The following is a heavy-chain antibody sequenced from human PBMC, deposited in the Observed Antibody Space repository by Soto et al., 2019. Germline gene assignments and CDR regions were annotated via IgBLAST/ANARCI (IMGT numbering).Heavy chain of an antibody. CDR3: ARDLYNYGRSGRDDAFDM. J-gene: IGHJ3*02. CDR2: ISPYNGDT. Sequence: QVQLVQSGAEVRKPGASVKVSCKASGYIFSDYGISWVRQSPGQGLEWMGWISPYNGDTNYAQKLQGRVTLTTDTSTSTVYMELRSLRSDYTAVYYCARDLYNYGRSGRDDAFDMWSQGTMVTVSS. CDR1: GYIFSDYG. V-gene: IGHV1-18*04. D-gene: IGHD3-22*01.